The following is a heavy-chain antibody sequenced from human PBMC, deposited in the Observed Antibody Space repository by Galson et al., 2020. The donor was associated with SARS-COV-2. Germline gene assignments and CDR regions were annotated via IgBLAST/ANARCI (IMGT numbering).Heavy chain of an antibody. Sequence: GESLKISCKGSGYSFASYWIAWVRQMPGKGLEWMGIIYPLDSDTKYSPSFQGQVTISADKSISTAYLQWSTLKASDTAIYYCARQSYERCVSFDYWGQGTLATVSA. D-gene: IGHD2-21*01. V-gene: IGHV5-51*01. CDR1: GYSFASYW. CDR3: ARQSYERCVSFDY. CDR2: IYPLDSDT. J-gene: IGHJ4*02.